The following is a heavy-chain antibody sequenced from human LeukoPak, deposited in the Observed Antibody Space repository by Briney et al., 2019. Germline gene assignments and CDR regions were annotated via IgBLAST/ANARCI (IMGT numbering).Heavy chain of an antibody. V-gene: IGHV4-59*08. CDR3: ARQRGYALDP. D-gene: IGHD2-2*01. Sequence: SETLSLTCTVSGGSISSYYWSWIRQPPGKGLEWSGYIYYSGSTNYNPSLKSRVTISVDTSKNQFSLKLSSVTAADTAVYYCARQRGYALDPWGQGTLVTVSS. CDR1: GGSISSYY. CDR2: IYYSGST. J-gene: IGHJ5*02.